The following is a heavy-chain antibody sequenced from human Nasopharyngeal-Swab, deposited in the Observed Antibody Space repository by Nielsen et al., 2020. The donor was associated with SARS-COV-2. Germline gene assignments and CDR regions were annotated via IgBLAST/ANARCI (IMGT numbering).Heavy chain of an antibody. CDR1: GSTFSSYA. CDR3: AKRTSYCSRSSCYELNYYYMDV. CDR2: ISGSGGNT. D-gene: IGHD2-2*01. Sequence: GGSLRLSCAASGSTFSSYAMSWVRQAPGKGLEWVSAISGSGGNTYYADPVKGRFTISRDNSKNTLYLQMNSLRAEDTAVYYCAKRTSYCSRSSCYELNYYYMDVWGKGTTVTVSS. V-gene: IGHV3-23*01. J-gene: IGHJ6*03.